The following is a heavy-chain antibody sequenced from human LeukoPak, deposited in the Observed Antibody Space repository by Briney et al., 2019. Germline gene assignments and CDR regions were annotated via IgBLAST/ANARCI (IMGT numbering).Heavy chain of an antibody. CDR3: SRGVYYGAGDY. V-gene: IGHV3-48*03. CDR2: ISSSGSTI. CDR1: GFTFSSYE. Sequence: LPGGSLRLSCAASGFTFSSYEMNWVHQAPGKGLERVSYISSSGSTIYYADSVKGRFTISRDNAKNSLYLQMNSLRAEDTVFYYCSRGVYYGAGDYWGQGTLVTVFS. D-gene: IGHD4/OR15-4a*01. J-gene: IGHJ4*02.